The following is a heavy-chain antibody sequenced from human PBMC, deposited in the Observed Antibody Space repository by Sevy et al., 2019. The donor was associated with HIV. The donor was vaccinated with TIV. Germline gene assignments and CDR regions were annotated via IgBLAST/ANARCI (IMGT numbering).Heavy chain of an antibody. Sequence: GSLRLSCAASGFTFSSYAMHWVRQAPGKGLEWVAVISYDGSNKYYADSVKGRFTISRDNSKNTLYLQMNSLRAEDTAVYYCAXTDXXDYXXXXXXWGXGXLVTVSS. CDR2: ISYDGSNK. CDR1: GFTFSSYA. J-gene: IGHJ4*02. V-gene: IGHV3-30-3*01. CDR3: AXTDXXDYXXXXXX. D-gene: IGHD4-17*01.